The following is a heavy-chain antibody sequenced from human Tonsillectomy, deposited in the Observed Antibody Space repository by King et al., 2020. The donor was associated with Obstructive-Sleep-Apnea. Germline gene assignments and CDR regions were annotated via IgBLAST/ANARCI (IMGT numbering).Heavy chain of an antibody. CDR3: ARDQGDFDY. V-gene: IGHV3-7*01. CDR1: GFSFSIYW. Sequence: VQLVEAGGGLVQPGGSLRLSCAASGFSFSIYWMSWVRHAPGKGLEWVANIKQDGSEKYYVDSVKGRFTISRDNAKDSLCLQLNSLRAEDTAVYYCARDQGDFDYWGQGTLVTVSS. J-gene: IGHJ4*02. CDR2: IKQDGSEK.